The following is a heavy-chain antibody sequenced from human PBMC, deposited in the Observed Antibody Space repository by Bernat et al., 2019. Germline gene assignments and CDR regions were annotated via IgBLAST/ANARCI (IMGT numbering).Heavy chain of an antibody. Sequence: QVQLVESGGGVVQPGRSLRLSCAASGFTFSDYYMSWIRQAPGKGLDWVSYISSSSSYTNYADSVKGRFTISRDKAKNSLYLQMNSLRAEDTAVYYCARGTSTSAPYMDVWGKGTTVTVSS. CDR1: GFTFSDYY. J-gene: IGHJ6*03. CDR2: ISSSSSYT. V-gene: IGHV3-11*05. CDR3: ARGTSTSAPYMDV.